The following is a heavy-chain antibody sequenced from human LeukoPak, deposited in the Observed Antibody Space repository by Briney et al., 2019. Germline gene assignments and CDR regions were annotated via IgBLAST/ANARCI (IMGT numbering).Heavy chain of an antibody. V-gene: IGHV4-4*02. J-gene: IGHJ5*02. CDR2: IYQSGRL. CDR3: ARDLYDFWGGYYVDWFDP. D-gene: IGHD3-3*01. CDR1: GGSISSRNW. Sequence: SETLSLTCAVSGGSISSRNWWSWVRQPPGKGVEWIGEIYQSGRLHYNPSLKSRDIISVDKSKNPLSLRLTSVTAADTAVYYCARDLYDFWGGYYVDWFDPWGQGTLVTVSS.